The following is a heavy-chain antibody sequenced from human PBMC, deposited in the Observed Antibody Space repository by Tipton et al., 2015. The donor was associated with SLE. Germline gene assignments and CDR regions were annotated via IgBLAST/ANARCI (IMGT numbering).Heavy chain of an antibody. CDR2: IWHDGTNK. Sequence: SLRLSCAASGFTFNSFAMHWVRQAPGKGLEWVALIWHDGTNKFYADSVEGRFTISRDNSQNTLYLQMNSLRAEDTAVYYCARDAVITFGGVIGDWGQGTLVTVSS. D-gene: IGHD3-16*02. CDR1: GFTFNSFA. J-gene: IGHJ4*02. V-gene: IGHV3-33*01. CDR3: ARDAVITFGGVIGD.